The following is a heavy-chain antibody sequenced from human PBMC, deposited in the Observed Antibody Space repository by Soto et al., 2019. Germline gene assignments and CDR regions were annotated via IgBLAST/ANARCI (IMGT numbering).Heavy chain of an antibody. CDR2: IYHSGST. J-gene: IGHJ6*02. V-gene: IGHV4-4*02. D-gene: IGHD4-17*01. CDR1: GGSISSSNW. Sequence: PSETLSLTCAVSGGSISSSNWWSWVRQPPGKGLEWIGEIYHSGSTNYSPSLKSRVTISVDKSKNQFSLKLSSVTAADTAVYYCARAIKIDYGDYLDFYYYGMDVWGQGTTVTVSS. CDR3: ARAIKIDYGDYLDFYYYGMDV.